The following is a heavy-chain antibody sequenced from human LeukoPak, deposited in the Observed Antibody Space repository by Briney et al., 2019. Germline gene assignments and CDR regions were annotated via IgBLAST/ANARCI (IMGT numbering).Heavy chain of an antibody. CDR2: ISSSSSYI. D-gene: IGHD3-3*01. J-gene: IGHJ4*02. CDR3: ARDTIFGVATFDY. Sequence: GGSLRLSCAASGFTFSSYSMNWVRQAPGKGLESVSSISSSSSYIYYADSVKGRFTISRDNAKNSLYLQMNSLRAEDTAVYYCARDTIFGVATFDYWGQGTLVTVSS. CDR1: GFTFSSYS. V-gene: IGHV3-21*01.